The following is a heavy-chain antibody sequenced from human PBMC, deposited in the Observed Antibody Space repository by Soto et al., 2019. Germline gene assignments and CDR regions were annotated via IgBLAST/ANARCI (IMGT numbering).Heavy chain of an antibody. J-gene: IGHJ6*02. Sequence: EVQLVESGGGLVQPGGSLRLSCAASGFTFSSYEMNWVRQAPGKGLEWVSYIRSSGSTIYYADSVKGRFTISRDNAKNSLYLQMNSLRAEDTAVYYCARTIAAAFVHYYYGMDVWGQGTTVTVSS. D-gene: IGHD6-13*01. CDR2: IRSSGSTI. CDR3: ARTIAAAFVHYYYGMDV. V-gene: IGHV3-48*03. CDR1: GFTFSSYE.